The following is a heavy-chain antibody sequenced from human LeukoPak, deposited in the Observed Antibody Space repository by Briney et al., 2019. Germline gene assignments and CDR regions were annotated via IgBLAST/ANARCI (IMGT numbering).Heavy chain of an antibody. CDR1: GGSFSGYY. V-gene: IGHV4-34*01. CDR3: ARDPRYSGYDLGDEDY. D-gene: IGHD5-12*01. J-gene: IGHJ4*02. CDR2: INHSGST. Sequence: SETLSLTCAVYGGSFSGYYWSWIRQPPGKGLEWIGEINHSGSTNYNPSLKSRVTISVDTSKNQFSLKLSSVTAADTAVYYCARDPRYSGYDLGDEDYWGQGTLVTVSS.